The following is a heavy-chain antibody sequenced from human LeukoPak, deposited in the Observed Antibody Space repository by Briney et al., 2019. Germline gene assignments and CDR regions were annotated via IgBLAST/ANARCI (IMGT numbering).Heavy chain of an antibody. Sequence: ASVKVSCKAPGYTFTGYYMHWVRQAPGQGLEWMGWINPNSGGTNYAQKFQGRVTMTRDTSISTAYMELSRLRSDDTAVYYCATKGEMVDTAMADDAFDIWGQGTMVTVSS. J-gene: IGHJ3*02. CDR2: INPNSGGT. CDR3: ATKGEMVDTAMADDAFDI. D-gene: IGHD5-18*01. CDR1: GYTFTGYY. V-gene: IGHV1-2*02.